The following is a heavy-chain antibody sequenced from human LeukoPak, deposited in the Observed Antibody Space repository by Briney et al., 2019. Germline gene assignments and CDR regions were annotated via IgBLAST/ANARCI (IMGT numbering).Heavy chain of an antibody. Sequence: TPSETLSLTCTVSGGSISSGSYYWSWIRQPAEKGLEWIGRIYTSGSTNYNPSLKSRVTISVDTSKNQFSLKLSSVTAADTAVYYCARGVVVPAAIRGIRVASDYWGQGTLVTVSS. V-gene: IGHV4-61*02. CDR2: IYTSGST. D-gene: IGHD2-2*02. CDR1: GGSISSGSYY. J-gene: IGHJ4*02. CDR3: ARGVVVPAAIRGIRVASDY.